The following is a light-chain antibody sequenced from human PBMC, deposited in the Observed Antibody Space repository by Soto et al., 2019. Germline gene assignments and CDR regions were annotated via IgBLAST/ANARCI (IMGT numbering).Light chain of an antibody. Sequence: DIVLTQSPGTLSLSPGEGATLSCRASQSVPETFLAWYQQKPRQAPRRLIGGASTIAAYIPDRFSCSGSGTDFTLTMSRLEPEDFAVYYCMQYDTSFYTFGPGTNVDF. V-gene: IGKV3-20*01. J-gene: IGKJ3*01. CDR2: GAS. CDR1: QSVPETF. CDR3: MQYDTSFYT.